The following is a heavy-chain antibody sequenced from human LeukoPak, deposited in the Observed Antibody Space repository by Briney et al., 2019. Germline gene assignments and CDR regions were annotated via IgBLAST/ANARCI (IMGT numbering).Heavy chain of an antibody. D-gene: IGHD3-9*01. Sequence: GGSLRLSCAASGFTFSSYSMNWVRQAPGKGLEWVSPISSSSSYIYYADSVKGRFTISRDNAKNSLYLQMNSLRAEDTAVYYCARYYDILTGEDAFDIWGQGTMVTVSS. V-gene: IGHV3-21*01. CDR3: ARYYDILTGEDAFDI. CDR2: ISSSSSYI. J-gene: IGHJ3*02. CDR1: GFTFSSYS.